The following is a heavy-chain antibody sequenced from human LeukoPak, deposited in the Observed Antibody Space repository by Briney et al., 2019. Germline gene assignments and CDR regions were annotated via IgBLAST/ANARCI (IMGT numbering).Heavy chain of an antibody. CDR2: ISSSSSYI. CDR3: AREGTPNGMDV. J-gene: IGHJ6*02. Sequence: GGSLRLSCAASGFTFSSYSMNWVRQAPGKGLEWVSSISSSSSYIYYADSVKGRFTISRDNAKNSLYLQMKSLRAEDTAVYYYAREGTPNGMDVWGQGTTVTVSS. V-gene: IGHV3-21*01. CDR1: GFTFSSYS.